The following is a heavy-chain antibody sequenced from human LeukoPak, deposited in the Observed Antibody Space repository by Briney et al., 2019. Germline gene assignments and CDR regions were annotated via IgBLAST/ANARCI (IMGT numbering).Heavy chain of an antibody. D-gene: IGHD4-17*01. CDR1: GGSISSYY. V-gene: IGHV4-59*12. CDR3: ARVAYGDYYFDH. J-gene: IGHJ4*02. CDR2: IYYSGST. Sequence: SETLSLTCTISGGSISSYYWGWIRQPPGKGLEWIGSIYYSGSTNYNPSVKSRVTMSKDTSKNQFSLKLSSVTAADTAVYYCARVAYGDYYFDHWGQGTLVTVSS.